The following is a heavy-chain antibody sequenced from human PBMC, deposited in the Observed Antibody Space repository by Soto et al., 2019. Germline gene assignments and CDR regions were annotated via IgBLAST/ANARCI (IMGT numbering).Heavy chain of an antibody. D-gene: IGHD2-2*01. CDR2: INAGNGNR. CDR1: GYTFTTYA. V-gene: IGHV1-3*01. J-gene: IGHJ4*02. CDR3: ARELVLPGTTLSYFDY. Sequence: ASVKVSCKASGYTFTTYAMHWLRQAPGQRLEWMAWINAGNGNRKYSEKFQARVTITSDTSASTAYMELSSLRSEDTAVYYCARELVLPGTTLSYFDYWGQGILVTVSS.